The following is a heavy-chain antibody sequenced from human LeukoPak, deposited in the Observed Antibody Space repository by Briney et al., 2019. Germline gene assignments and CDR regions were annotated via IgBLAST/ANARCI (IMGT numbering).Heavy chain of an antibody. D-gene: IGHD3-10*01. CDR1: GFTFSSYA. CDR2: ISGSGGST. J-gene: IGHJ4*02. CDR3: AKRPRGFGELYDY. V-gene: IGHV3-23*01. Sequence: GGALRLSCAASGFTFSSYAMSWVRQAPGKGLEWVSAISGSGGSTYYADSVKGRFTISRDNSKNTLYLQMNSLRAEDTAVYYCAKRPRGFGELYDYWGQGTLVTVSS.